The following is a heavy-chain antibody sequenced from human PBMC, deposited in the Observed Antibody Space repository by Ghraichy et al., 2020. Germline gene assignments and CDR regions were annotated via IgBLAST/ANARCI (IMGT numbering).Heavy chain of an antibody. J-gene: IGHJ6*02. CDR2: ISGSGGST. D-gene: IGHD1-14*01. V-gene: IGHV3-23*01. CDR1: GFTFSSYA. Sequence: GESLNISCAASGFTFSSYAMSWVRQAPGKGLEWVSAISGSGGSTYYADSVKGRFTISRDNSKNTLYLQMNSLRAEDTAVYYCAKDNPSVSYYYYGMDVWGQGTTVTVSS. CDR3: AKDNPSVSYYYYGMDV.